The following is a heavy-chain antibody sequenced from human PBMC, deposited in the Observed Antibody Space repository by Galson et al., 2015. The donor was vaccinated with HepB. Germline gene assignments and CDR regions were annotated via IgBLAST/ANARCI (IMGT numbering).Heavy chain of an antibody. CDR1: GGSFSGYY. J-gene: IGHJ4*02. CDR2: INHSGST. CDR3: ARGSSGVDY. V-gene: IGHV4-34*01. D-gene: IGHD6-19*01. Sequence: ETLSLTCAVYGGSFSGYYWSWIRQPPGKGLEWIGEINHSGSTNYNPSLKSRVTISVDTSKNQFSLKLSSVTAADTAVYYCARGSSGVDYWGQGTLVTVSS.